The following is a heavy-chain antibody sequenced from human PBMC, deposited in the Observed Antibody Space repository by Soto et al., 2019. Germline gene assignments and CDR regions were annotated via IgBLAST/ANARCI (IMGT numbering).Heavy chain of an antibody. D-gene: IGHD1-26*01. CDR1: GFSVSSNY. CDR2: HYSGGST. V-gene: IGHV3-53*01. J-gene: IGHJ5*02. CDR3: ARHRHPRGTVGATSPLDP. Sequence: GGSLRLSCAICGFSVSSNYLSWVRQAPGKGLEWVSVHYSGGSTYYADSVQGRFTISRDKSNNTLYLQMRRVRAEDTAVYFCARHRHPRGTVGATSPLDPWGQGTQVTVSS.